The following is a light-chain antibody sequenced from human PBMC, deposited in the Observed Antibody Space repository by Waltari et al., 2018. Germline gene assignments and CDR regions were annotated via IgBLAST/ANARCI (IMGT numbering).Light chain of an antibody. Sequence: QSVLTQPTSASGTPGQTVTISCSGSRSNVGSNTVNWFQPVPGTAPKLLIYSKNQRPSGVPDRFSGSKSGPSASLAISGLQSEDEADYYCAAWDDSLNAYVFGTGTQVPVL. V-gene: IGLV1-44*01. CDR3: AAWDDSLNAYV. CDR2: SKN. J-gene: IGLJ1*01. CDR1: RSNVGSNT.